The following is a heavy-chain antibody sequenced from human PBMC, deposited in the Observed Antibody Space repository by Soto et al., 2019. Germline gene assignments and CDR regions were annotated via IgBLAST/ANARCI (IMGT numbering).Heavy chain of an antibody. CDR2: ISYDGSDK. Sequence: QGQLVESGGGVVQPGRSLRLSCAASGFTFSSYGMHWVRQAPGKGLEWVAVISYDGSDKYYADSVKGRFTISIDNSNNTRYLQMDSMRAEDTAVYYCAKGVVVAIAYFQHWGQGTLVTVSS. CDR1: GFTFSSYG. J-gene: IGHJ1*01. V-gene: IGHV3-30*18. CDR3: AKGVVVAIAYFQH. D-gene: IGHD2-15*01.